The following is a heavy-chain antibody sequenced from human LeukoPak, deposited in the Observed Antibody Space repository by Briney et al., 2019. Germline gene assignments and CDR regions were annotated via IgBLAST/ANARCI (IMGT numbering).Heavy chain of an antibody. CDR3: ARGLIFPGFFDGPSSPIDY. D-gene: IGHD3-9*01. CDR1: GFTFSDYY. J-gene: IGHJ4*02. V-gene: IGHV3-11*01. Sequence: GGSLRLSCAASGFTFSDYYMSLIRQAPGKGLEWGLYISSSGSTIYYADSVKGRFTISRDNAKNSLYLQMNSLRAEDTAVYYCARGLIFPGFFDGPSSPIDYWGQGTLVTVSS. CDR2: ISSSGSTI.